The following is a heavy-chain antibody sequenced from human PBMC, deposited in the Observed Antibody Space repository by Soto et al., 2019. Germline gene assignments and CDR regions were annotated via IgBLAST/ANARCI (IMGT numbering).Heavy chain of an antibody. CDR1: GGSISSSNW. V-gene: IGHV4-4*02. J-gene: IGHJ5*02. CDR3: ARDNTVATRRTSSNWFDP. D-gene: IGHD5-12*01. Sequence: QVQLQESGPGLVKPSGTLSLTCAVSGGSISSSNWWSWVRQPPGKGLEWIGEIYHSGSTNYNPSLKSRVTISVDKSKNQFSLKLSSVTAADTAVYYCARDNTVATRRTSSNWFDPWGQGTLVTVSS. CDR2: IYHSGST.